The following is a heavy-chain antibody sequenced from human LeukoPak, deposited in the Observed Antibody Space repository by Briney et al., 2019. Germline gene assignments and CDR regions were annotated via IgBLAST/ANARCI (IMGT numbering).Heavy chain of an antibody. CDR3: ARGHYGSGSLYYYYYYMDV. CDR2: IYYSGIT. CDR1: GGSISSDDYY. J-gene: IGHJ6*03. Sequence: KASETLSLXCTVSGGSISSDDYYWSWIRQPPGKGQEWIGYIYYSGITYYNPSLKSRVTISVDTSKNQFSLKLSSVTAADTAVYYCARGHYGSGSLYYYYYYMDVWGKGTTVTVSS. V-gene: IGHV4-30-4*08. D-gene: IGHD3-10*01.